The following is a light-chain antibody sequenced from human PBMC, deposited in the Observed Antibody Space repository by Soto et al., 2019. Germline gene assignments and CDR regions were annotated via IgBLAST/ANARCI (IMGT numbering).Light chain of an antibody. Sequence: EVVLTQSPGALSLSPGERATLSCRASHSVDSSYFAWYQQRPGQAPRLLIYETSSRTTGIPDRFSGSGSGKVFTLTGSRLEHEDFAVYFCQQYGSYPLTFGGGTKVEIK. CDR2: ETS. J-gene: IGKJ4*02. V-gene: IGKV3-20*01. CDR3: QQYGSYPLT. CDR1: HSVDSSY.